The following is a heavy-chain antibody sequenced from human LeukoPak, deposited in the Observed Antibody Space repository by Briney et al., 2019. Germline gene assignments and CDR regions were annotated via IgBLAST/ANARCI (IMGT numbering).Heavy chain of an antibody. CDR2: INWNGGST. Sequence: GGSLRLSCAASGFTFDDYGMSWVRQAPGKGLEWVSGINWNGGSTGYADSVKGRFTISRDNAKNSLYLQMNSLRAEDTALYYCARDFPYGSGSYPFDYWGQGTLVTVSS. CDR1: GFTFDDYG. CDR3: ARDFPYGSGSYPFDY. J-gene: IGHJ4*02. V-gene: IGHV3-20*04. D-gene: IGHD3-10*01.